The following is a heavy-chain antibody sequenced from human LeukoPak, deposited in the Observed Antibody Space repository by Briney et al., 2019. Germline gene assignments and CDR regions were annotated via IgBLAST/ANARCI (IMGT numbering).Heavy chain of an antibody. CDR3: ARHNSYCSGGSCYSNWFDP. J-gene: IGHJ5*02. CDR1: GGSISSYY. CDR2: IYYSGST. V-gene: IGHV4-59*08. D-gene: IGHD2-15*01. Sequence: SETLSLTCTVSGGSISSYYWSWIRQPPGRGLEWIGYIYYSGSTNYNPSLKSRVTTSVDTSRNQFSLKLSSVTAADTAVYYCARHNSYCSGGSCYSNWFDPWGQGTLVTVSS.